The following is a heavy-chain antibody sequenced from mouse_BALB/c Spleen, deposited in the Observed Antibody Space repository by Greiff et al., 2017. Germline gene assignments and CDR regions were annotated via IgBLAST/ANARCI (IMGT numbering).Heavy chain of an antibody. D-gene: IGHD1-1*01. CDR1: GFSLTGYG. CDR3: ARDGYYGSSPWFAY. CDR2: IWGDGST. Sequence: VMLVESGPGLVAPSQSLSITCTVSGFSLTGYGVNWVRQPPGKGLEWLGMIWGDGSTDYNSALKSRLSISKDNSKSQVFLKMNSLQTDDTARYYCARDGYYGSSPWFAYWGQGTLVTVSA. J-gene: IGHJ3*01. V-gene: IGHV2-6-7*01.